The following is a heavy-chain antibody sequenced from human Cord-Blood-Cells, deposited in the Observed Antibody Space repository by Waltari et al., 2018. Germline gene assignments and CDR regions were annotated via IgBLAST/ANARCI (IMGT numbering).Heavy chain of an antibody. D-gene: IGHD4-17*01. Sequence: EVQLVESGGGLVQPGRSLRLSCAASGFTFDDYAMHWVRQAPGKGLEWVSGIGWNSGSIGYADSVKGRFTISRDNAKNSLYLQMNSLRAEDTALYYCAKVGNYGDYVVDYWGQGTLVTVSS. J-gene: IGHJ4*02. CDR2: IGWNSGSI. CDR3: AKVGNYGDYVVDY. CDR1: GFTFDDYA. V-gene: IGHV3-9*01.